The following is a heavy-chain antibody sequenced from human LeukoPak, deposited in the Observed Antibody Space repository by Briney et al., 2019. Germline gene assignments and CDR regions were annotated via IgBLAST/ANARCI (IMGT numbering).Heavy chain of an antibody. CDR3: TRADDSSGYYVY. CDR2: TYYRSKWFN. V-gene: IGHV6-1*01. J-gene: IGHJ4*02. CDR1: GDSVSSNSAA. Sequence: SQTLSLTCAISGDSVSSNSAAWNWIRQSPSRGLEWLGRTYYRSKWFNDYAVSVKGRITINPDTSKNQFSLQLNSVTPEDTAVYYCTRADDSSGYYVYWGQGTLVTVSS. D-gene: IGHD3-22*01.